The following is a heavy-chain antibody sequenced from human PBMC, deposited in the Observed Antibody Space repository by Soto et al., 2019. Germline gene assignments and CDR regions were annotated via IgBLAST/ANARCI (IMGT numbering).Heavy chain of an antibody. CDR3: AREYSSSPYPYYYYMDV. V-gene: IGHV3-48*01. J-gene: IGHJ6*03. CDR1: GFTFSSYS. Sequence: GGSLRLSCAASGFTFSSYSMNWVRQAPGKGLEWVSYISSSSSTIYYADSAKGRFTISRDNAKNSLYLQMNSLRAEDTAVYYCAREYSSSPYPYYYYMDVWGKGTTVTVSS. CDR2: ISSSSSTI. D-gene: IGHD6-6*01.